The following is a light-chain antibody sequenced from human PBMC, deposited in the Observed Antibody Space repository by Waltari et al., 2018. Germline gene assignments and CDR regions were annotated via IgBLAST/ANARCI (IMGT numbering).Light chain of an antibody. Sequence: IQMTQTPSYLSASVVDRVPHTCRESENVNNYLNWYQHKPGKAPKLLIYKASTLQSGVPSRFSGSGSGTDYTFTISSLQSEDVATYYCQHGYGTPYSFGQGTKVEIK. V-gene: IGKV1-39*02. CDR3: QHGYGTPYS. J-gene: IGKJ2*03. CDR2: KAS. CDR1: ENVNNY.